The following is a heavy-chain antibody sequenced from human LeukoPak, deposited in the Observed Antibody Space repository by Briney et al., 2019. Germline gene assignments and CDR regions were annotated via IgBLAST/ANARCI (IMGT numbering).Heavy chain of an antibody. V-gene: IGHV4-39*07. Sequence: PSETLSLTCTVSGGSISSSSYYWGWIRQPPGKGLEWIGSIYYSGSTYYNPSLKSRVTISVDTSKNQFSLKLSSVTAADTAVYYCARLRFLERLLHNWFDPWGQGTLVTVSS. D-gene: IGHD3-3*01. CDR3: ARLRFLERLLHNWFDP. CDR1: GGSISSSSYY. CDR2: IYYSGST. J-gene: IGHJ5*02.